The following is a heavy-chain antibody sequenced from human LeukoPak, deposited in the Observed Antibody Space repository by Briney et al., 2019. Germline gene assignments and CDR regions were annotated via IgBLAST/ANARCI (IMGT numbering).Heavy chain of an antibody. CDR2: INLNSGGT. J-gene: IGHJ4*02. CDR1: GYTFTGYY. CDR3: ARVGGWKLGPVYYFDY. D-gene: IGHD3-16*01. V-gene: IGHV1-2*02. Sequence: ASVKVSCKASGYTFTGYYMHWVRQAPGQGLEWMGWINLNSGGTNYVQKFQGRVTMTRDTSISTAYMELSSLRSDDTAVYYCARVGGWKLGPVYYFDYWGQGTLVTVSS.